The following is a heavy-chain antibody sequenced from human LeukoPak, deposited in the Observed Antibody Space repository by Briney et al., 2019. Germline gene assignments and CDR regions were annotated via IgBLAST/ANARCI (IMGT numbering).Heavy chain of an antibody. D-gene: IGHD3-10*01. CDR2: INHSGST. V-gene: IGHV4-34*01. CDR3: ARVGKNGSGSYRLLYYMDV. Sequence: PSETLSLTCAVYGGSFSGYYWSWIRQPPGKGLEWIGEINHSGSTNYNPSLKSRVTISVDTSKNQFSLKLSSVTAADTAVYYCARVGKNGSGSYRLLYYMDVWGKGTTVTVSS. CDR1: GGSFSGYY. J-gene: IGHJ6*03.